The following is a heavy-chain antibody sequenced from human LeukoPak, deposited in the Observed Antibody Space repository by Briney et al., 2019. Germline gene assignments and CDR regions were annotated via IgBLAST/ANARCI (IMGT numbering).Heavy chain of an antibody. Sequence: GESLKISCKGSGYSFTSYWIGWVRQMPGKGLEWMGIIYPGDSDTRYSPSLQGQVTMSVDKSISTAYLLWSSLKASDTAMYYCARQDLYYYDSSGYYDCWGQGTLVTVSS. CDR3: ARQDLYYYDSSGYYDC. J-gene: IGHJ4*02. CDR1: GYSFTSYW. CDR2: IYPGDSDT. D-gene: IGHD3-22*01. V-gene: IGHV5-51*01.